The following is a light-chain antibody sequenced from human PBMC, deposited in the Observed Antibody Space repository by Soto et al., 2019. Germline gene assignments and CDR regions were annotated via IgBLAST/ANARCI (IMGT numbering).Light chain of an antibody. Sequence: QSVLTQPASVSGSPGQSITISCTGASSDVGAYNYVSWYQQYPGKAPKLMIFGVSNRPSGVSNRFSGSKSGNTASLTISGLQAEDEADYYCSSYTGTLYVFVTGTKVTVL. J-gene: IGLJ1*01. CDR3: SSYTGTLYV. V-gene: IGLV2-14*01. CDR1: SSDVGAYNY. CDR2: GVS.